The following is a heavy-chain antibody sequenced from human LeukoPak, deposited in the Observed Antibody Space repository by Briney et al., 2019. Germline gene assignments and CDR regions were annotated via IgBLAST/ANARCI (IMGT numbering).Heavy chain of an antibody. V-gene: IGHV1-18*01. CDR3: ARTMTTMTTHGELDF. CDR2: ISTYTGNS. D-gene: IGHD4-17*01. Sequence: ASVKASCKASGYTFSNYVLTWVRQAPGEGLEWMGRISTYTGNSNYAQKFQDRVSMTRDTSTSTAYMELRNLSSDDAAVYYCARTMTTMTTHGELDFWGQGTLFTVSS. J-gene: IGHJ4*02. CDR1: GYTFSNYV.